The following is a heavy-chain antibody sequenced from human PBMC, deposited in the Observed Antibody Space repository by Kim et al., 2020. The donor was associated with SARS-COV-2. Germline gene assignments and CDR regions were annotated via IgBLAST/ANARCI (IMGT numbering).Heavy chain of an antibody. CDR2: ISWNSGSI. D-gene: IGHD3-10*01. V-gene: IGHV3-9*01. Sequence: GGSLRLSCAASGFTFDDYAMHWVRQAPGKGLEWVSGISWNSGSIGYADSVKGRFTISRDNAKNSLYLQMNSLRAEDTALYYCARNYYGSGSYYGPGDYWGQGTLVTVSS. CDR1: GFTFDDYA. CDR3: ARNYYGSGSYYGPGDY. J-gene: IGHJ4*02.